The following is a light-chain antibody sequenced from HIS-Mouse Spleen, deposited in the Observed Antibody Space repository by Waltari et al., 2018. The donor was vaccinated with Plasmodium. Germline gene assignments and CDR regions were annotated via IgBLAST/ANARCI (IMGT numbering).Light chain of an antibody. CDR2: DVS. V-gene: IGLV2-11*01. J-gene: IGLJ3*02. CDR1: SSDVGGYNY. CDR3: CSYAGSYTWV. Sequence: QSALTQPRSVSGSPGQSVTISCTGTSSDVGGYNYVPWYQQHHGKAPNLMIYDVSKRPSGVPDRFSGSKSGNTASLTISGLQAEDEADYYCCSYAGSYTWVFGGGTKLTVL.